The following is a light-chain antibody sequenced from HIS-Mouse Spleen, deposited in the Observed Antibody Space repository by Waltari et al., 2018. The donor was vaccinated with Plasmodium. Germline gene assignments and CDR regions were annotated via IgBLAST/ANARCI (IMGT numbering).Light chain of an antibody. CDR2: AAS. CDR3: QQNYNTWT. CDR1: QSIRCY. J-gene: IGKJ1*01. Sequence: IQITQYPSSLSASVGDIVTITCRASQSIRCYLHWYQQKPGKAPKLLIYAASSLQSGVPSRFSGSGSGTDFTLTISSLQPEDFATYYCQQNYNTWTFGQGTKVEIK. V-gene: IGKV1-39*01.